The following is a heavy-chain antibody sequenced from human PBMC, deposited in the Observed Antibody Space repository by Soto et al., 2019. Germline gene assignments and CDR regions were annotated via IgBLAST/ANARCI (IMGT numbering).Heavy chain of an antibody. Sequence: GESLKISCQASGYTFTNHWIGWVRQIPGRSLEWVGLIFPRDSDTRYSPSFEGRVTISADRSLATAFLHWTTLEASDTATYFCARLASLLQPIDQWGQGTLVTVSS. CDR3: ARLASLLQPIDQ. V-gene: IGHV5-51*01. D-gene: IGHD4-4*01. CDR2: IFPRDSDT. J-gene: IGHJ5*02. CDR1: GYTFTNHW.